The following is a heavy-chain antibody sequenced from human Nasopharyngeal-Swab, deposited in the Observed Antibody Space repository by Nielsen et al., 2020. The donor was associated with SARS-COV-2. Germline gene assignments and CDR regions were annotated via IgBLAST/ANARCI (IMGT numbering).Heavy chain of an antibody. CDR3: ARILTIFGVVASYYFDY. Sequence: SETLSPTSTASGGPTSSYSWSWIRQPPGKGLEGFGFIFYSGSTNYNPSLKSRVTISVDTSKNQFSLKLSSVTAADTAVYYCARILTIFGVVASYYFDYWGQGTLVTVSS. CDR2: IFYSGST. D-gene: IGHD3-3*01. V-gene: IGHV4-59*01. J-gene: IGHJ4*02. CDR1: GGPTSSYS.